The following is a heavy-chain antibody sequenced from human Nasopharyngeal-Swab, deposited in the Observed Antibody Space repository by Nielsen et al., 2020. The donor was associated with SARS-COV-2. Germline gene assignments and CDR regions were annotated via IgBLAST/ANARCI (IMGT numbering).Heavy chain of an antibody. CDR2: IKQDGSGS. D-gene: IGHD6-13*01. V-gene: IGHV3-7*01. Sequence: LSLTCAASGFTFSKFYMSWVRQAAGKGLEWVANIKQDGSGSYYVDSVKGRFTISGDDANNSLYLQMNSLRAGDTGVYYCARGGSSFPFDYWGPGTLVTVSS. J-gene: IGHJ4*02. CDR3: ARGGSSFPFDY. CDR1: GFTFSKFY.